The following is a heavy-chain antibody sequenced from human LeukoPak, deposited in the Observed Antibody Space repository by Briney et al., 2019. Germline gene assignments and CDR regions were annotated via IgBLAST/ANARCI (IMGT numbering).Heavy chain of an antibody. CDR1: GYTSTAYY. Sequence: ASVKVSCKASGYTSTAYYIYWVRPALEQGLEWMGWINPNSGGTNYAQKFQGRVTMTREMSISAAYMELSRLRSDDTAVYYCARGEQLASNWGQGTLVTVSS. J-gene: IGHJ4*02. D-gene: IGHD6-13*01. CDR3: ARGEQLASN. V-gene: IGHV1-2*02. CDR2: INPNSGGT.